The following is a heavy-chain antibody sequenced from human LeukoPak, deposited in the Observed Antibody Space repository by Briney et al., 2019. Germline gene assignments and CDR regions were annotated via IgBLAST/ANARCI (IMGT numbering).Heavy chain of an antibody. J-gene: IGHJ5*02. V-gene: IGHV3-30*03. D-gene: IGHD6-13*01. CDR2: ISYDGNNQ. CDR1: GFTFSNYG. Sequence: PGGSLRLSCAASGFTFSNYGMHWVRQAPGKGLEWVAFISYDGNNQYYADSVKGRFTISRDNSKNTLYLQTNSLRPEDTAVYYCARDQSSSWCVAWFDPWGQGTLVTVSS. CDR3: ARDQSSSWCVAWFDP.